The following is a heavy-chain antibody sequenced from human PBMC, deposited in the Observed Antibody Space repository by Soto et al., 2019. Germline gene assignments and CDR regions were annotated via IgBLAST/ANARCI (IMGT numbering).Heavy chain of an antibody. J-gene: IGHJ4*02. CDR3: ARAVGTITIFGVVPPSPEYFDY. CDR2: MEPSTGRT. D-gene: IGHD3-3*01. CDR1: GYSLTSLD. V-gene: IGHV1-8*01. Sequence: ASVKVSCTASGYSLTSLDINWVRQTAGQGLELMGWMEPSTGRTGYAQKFLGRVTMTRVTSTSRVYMELSSLRSEDTAVYYCARAVGTITIFGVVPPSPEYFDYWGQGTLVTVSS.